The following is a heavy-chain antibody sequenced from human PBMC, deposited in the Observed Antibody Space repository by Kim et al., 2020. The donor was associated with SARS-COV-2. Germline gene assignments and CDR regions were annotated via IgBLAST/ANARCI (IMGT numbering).Heavy chain of an antibody. CDR3: ARELPWTSGWYFDY. D-gene: IGHD6-19*01. Sequence: ADSGKGRFTISRDNAKNSLYLQMNSLRAEETAVYYCARELPWTSGWYFDYWGQGTLVTVSS. V-gene: IGHV3-21*01. J-gene: IGHJ4*02.